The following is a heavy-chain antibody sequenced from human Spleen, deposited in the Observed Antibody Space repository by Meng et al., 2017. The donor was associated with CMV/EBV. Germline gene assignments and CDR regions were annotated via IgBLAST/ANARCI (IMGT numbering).Heavy chain of an antibody. Sequence: GESLKISCAASGFSFGDYTMRWVRQPPGKGLQWVSLITWDGGSTYYSDSVRGRFTISRDNSKSSLYLEMNSLRTEDSALYYCAKAHYYGALNSYYYGMDVWGLGTTVTVSS. D-gene: IGHD4-17*01. V-gene: IGHV3-43*01. CDR3: AKAHYYGALNSYYYGMDV. J-gene: IGHJ6*02. CDR1: GFSFGDYT. CDR2: ITWDGGST.